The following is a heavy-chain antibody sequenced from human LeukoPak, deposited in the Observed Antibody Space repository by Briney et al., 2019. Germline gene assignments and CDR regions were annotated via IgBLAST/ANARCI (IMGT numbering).Heavy chain of an antibody. V-gene: IGHV3-23*01. Sequence: GGSLRLSCAASGFTFSSYSMYWVGQAPGKGLEWVSAIGATSGTTFYADSVKGRFTVSRDNSQNTLYLQMAGLRAEDTAIYYCARALSYWNYFDSWGQGTLVTVSS. CDR1: GFTFSSYS. J-gene: IGHJ4*02. D-gene: IGHD1-1*01. CDR2: IGATSGTT. CDR3: ARALSYWNYFDS.